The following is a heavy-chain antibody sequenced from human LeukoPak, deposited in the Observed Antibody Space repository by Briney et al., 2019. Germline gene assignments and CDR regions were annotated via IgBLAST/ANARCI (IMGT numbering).Heavy chain of an antibody. CDR2: IIPIFGTA. CDR1: GGTFSSYA. V-gene: IGHV1-69*01. J-gene: IGHJ4*02. CDR3: AREDSGATSAY. Sequence: SVNVSCKASGGTFSSYAISWVRQAPGQGLEGMGGIIPIFGTANYAQKFQGRVTITADESTSTAYMELSSLRSEDTAVYYCAREDSGATSAYWGQGTLVTVSS. D-gene: IGHD1-26*01.